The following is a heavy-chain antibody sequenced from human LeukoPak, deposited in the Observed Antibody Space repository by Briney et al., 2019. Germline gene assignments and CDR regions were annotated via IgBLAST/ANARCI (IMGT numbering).Heavy chain of an antibody. J-gene: IGHJ4*02. CDR2: INTDGSNT. D-gene: IGHD3-22*01. CDR3: DVWGEDRSGHRFDF. V-gene: IGHV3-74*01. Sequence: GGSLRLSCAASGFTFDYYWMHWVRQAPGKGLMWVSRINTDGSNTHYADSVKGRFTISRDNAKNTLYLQMNGLRVEDTAVYYCDVWGEDRSGHRFDFWGQGTLVTVSS. CDR1: GFTFDYYW.